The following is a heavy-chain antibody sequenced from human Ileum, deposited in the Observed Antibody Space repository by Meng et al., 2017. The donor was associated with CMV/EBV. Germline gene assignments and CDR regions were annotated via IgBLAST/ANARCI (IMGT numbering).Heavy chain of an antibody. D-gene: IGHD1-26*01. V-gene: IGHV3-15*07. J-gene: IGHJ4*02. CDR2: VKSASAGGAA. CDR1: DFTLNGAW. CDR3: TTGWDQYFDF. Sequence: WVASDFTLNGAWMNWVRQAPGKGLEWVGRVKSASAGGAADAAAPVKGRFTASRDDSRKTVHLQMDNLKIEDTAVYYCTTGWDQYFDFWGQGALVTVSS.